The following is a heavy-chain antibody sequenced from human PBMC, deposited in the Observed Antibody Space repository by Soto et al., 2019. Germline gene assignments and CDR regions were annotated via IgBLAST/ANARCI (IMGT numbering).Heavy chain of an antibody. J-gene: IGHJ6*02. Sequence: SVKVSCKASGGTFSSYTISWVRQAPGQGLEWMGRIIPILGIANYAQKYQGRVTITADKSTSTAYMELSSLRSEDTAVYYCSRDLNCGGDCYGDYYGMDVWGQGTTVTVSS. CDR2: IIPILGIA. CDR3: SRDLNCGGDCYGDYYGMDV. D-gene: IGHD2-21*02. V-gene: IGHV1-69*04. CDR1: GGTFSSYT.